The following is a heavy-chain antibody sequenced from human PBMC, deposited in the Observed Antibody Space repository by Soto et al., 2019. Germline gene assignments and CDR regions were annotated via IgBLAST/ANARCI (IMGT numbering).Heavy chain of an antibody. Sequence: ASVKVSCKASGYTFTSYDINWVRQATGQGLEWMGWMNPNSGNTGYAQKFQGRVTMTRNTSISTAYMELSSLRSGDTAVYYCARGGDRGCSSTSCYEYYYMDVWGKGTTVTVSS. CDR1: GYTFTSYD. V-gene: IGHV1-8*01. CDR3: ARGGDRGCSSTSCYEYYYMDV. CDR2: MNPNSGNT. J-gene: IGHJ6*03. D-gene: IGHD2-2*01.